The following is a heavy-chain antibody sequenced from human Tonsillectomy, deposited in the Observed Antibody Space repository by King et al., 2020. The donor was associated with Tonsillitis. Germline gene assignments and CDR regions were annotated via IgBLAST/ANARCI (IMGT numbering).Heavy chain of an antibody. CDR1: GFTFSSYS. D-gene: IGHD2-2*01. J-gene: IGHJ4*02. CDR3: ARALGGGYCSSTSCFEAFDY. CDR2: ISSSSSYI. V-gene: IGHV3-21*01. Sequence: EVQLVESGGGLVKPGGSLRLSCAASGFTFSSYSMNWVRQAPGKGLEWVSSISSSSSYIYYADSVKGRFTISRDNAKNSLYLQMNSLRAEDTAVYYCARALGGGYCSSTSCFEAFDYWGQGTLVTVSS.